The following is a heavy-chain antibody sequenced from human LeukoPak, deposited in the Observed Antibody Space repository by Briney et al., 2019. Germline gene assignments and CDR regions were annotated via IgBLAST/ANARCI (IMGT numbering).Heavy chain of an antibody. CDR3: ARASRNGKAAVAAADY. V-gene: IGHV7-4-1*02. Sequence: GASVKVSCKAPGYTFTSYAMNWVRQAPGQGLEWMGWINTNTGNPTYAQGFTGRFVFSLDTSVSTAYLQISSLKAEDTAVYYCARASRNGKAAVAAADYWGQGTLVTVSS. CDR1: GYTFTSYA. D-gene: IGHD6-19*01. J-gene: IGHJ4*02. CDR2: INTNTGNP.